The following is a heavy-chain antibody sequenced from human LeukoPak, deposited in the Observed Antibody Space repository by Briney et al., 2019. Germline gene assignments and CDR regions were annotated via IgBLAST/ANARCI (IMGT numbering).Heavy chain of an antibody. CDR2: INTDGSTT. V-gene: IGHV3-74*01. J-gene: IGHJ4*02. D-gene: IGHD5-24*01. Sequence: GGSLRLSCTASGFSFSGHWMHWARQLPGKGLVWVSRINTDGSTTSYADSVKGRFTISRDNAKNTLYLQMNSLRADDTAVYYCARGEMVQVYWGQGTLVTVSS. CDR1: GFSFSGHW. CDR3: ARGEMVQVY.